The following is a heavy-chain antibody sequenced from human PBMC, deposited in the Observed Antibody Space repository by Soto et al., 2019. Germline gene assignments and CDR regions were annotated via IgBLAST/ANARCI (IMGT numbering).Heavy chain of an antibody. CDR2: IIPIFGTA. J-gene: IGHJ5*02. V-gene: IGHV1-69*12. CDR3: ARANSGYQGRVDSWFDP. D-gene: IGHD5-12*01. CDR1: GGTFSSYA. Sequence: QVQLVQSGAEVKKPGSSVKVSCKASGGTFSSYAISWVRQAPGQGLEWMGGIIPIFGTANYAQKFQGRVTITADESTSTAYMELSSLRSEDTAVYYFARANSGYQGRVDSWFDPWGQGTLVTVSS.